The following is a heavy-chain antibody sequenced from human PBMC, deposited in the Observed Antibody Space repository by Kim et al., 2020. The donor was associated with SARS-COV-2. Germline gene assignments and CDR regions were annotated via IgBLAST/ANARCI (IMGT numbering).Heavy chain of an antibody. CDR3: ARDHLERRPFCGMDV. CDR2: IKQDGSEK. Sequence: GGSLRLSCAASGFTFSSYWMSWVRQAPGKGLEWVANIKQDGSEKYYVDSVKGRFTISRDNAKNSLYLQMNSLRAEDTAVYYCARDHLERRPFCGMDVWGQGTTVTVSS. V-gene: IGHV3-7*03. CDR1: GFTFSSYW. J-gene: IGHJ6*02. D-gene: IGHD1-1*01.